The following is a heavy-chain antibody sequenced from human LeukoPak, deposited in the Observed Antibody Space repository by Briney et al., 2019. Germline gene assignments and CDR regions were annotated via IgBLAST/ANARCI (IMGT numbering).Heavy chain of an antibody. J-gene: IGHJ4*02. D-gene: IGHD1-26*01. Sequence: PGGSLRLSCAASGFTFSSCGMHWARQSPGKGLEWVAYIRYDGSDKYYIDSVKGRFTIARDNPKETLYLQMTSLSHDDTAVYFCVKDVGVGASYFDNWGQGILVAVSS. V-gene: IGHV3-30*02. CDR1: GFTFSSCG. CDR2: IRYDGSDK. CDR3: VKDVGVGASYFDN.